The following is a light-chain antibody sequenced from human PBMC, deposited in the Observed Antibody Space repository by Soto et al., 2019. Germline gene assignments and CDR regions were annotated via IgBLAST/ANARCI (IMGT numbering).Light chain of an antibody. CDR1: QSISSN. Sequence: DIVMTQSPATLSVSPGQRATLSCRASQSISSNLAWYQQKPGQAPRLLIFRASTRAAGIPGRFSGSGSGTEFTLTISSLQSEDAAVYYCQQYTNWPPVFSFGLGPKWISN. CDR3: QQYTNWPPVFS. CDR2: RAS. V-gene: IGKV3-15*01. J-gene: IGKJ3*01.